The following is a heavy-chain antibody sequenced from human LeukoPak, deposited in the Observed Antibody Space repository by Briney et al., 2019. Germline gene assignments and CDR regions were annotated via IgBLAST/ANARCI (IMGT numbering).Heavy chain of an antibody. CDR2: ISYDGSNK. CDR3: ARDLEDCSGGSCYSWFDP. Sequence: SGGSLRLSCAASGFTFSSYAMHWVRHAPGKGLEWVAVISYDGSNKYYADSVKGRFTISRDNSKNTLYLQMNSLRAEDTAVYYCARDLEDCSGGSCYSWFDPWGQGTLVTVSS. V-gene: IGHV3-30-3*01. CDR1: GFTFSSYA. J-gene: IGHJ5*02. D-gene: IGHD2-15*01.